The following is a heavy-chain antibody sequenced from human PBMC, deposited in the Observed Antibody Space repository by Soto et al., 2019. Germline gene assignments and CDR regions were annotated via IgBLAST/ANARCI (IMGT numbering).Heavy chain of an antibody. D-gene: IGHD3-3*01. CDR1: GGSVSWYY. V-gene: IGHV4-34*01. Sequence: PATLPDTYAVSGGSVSWYYWTWLRQPPGKELEWMGELTHSGSTDYNPALKSRVTMSVDKSKNQFSLRETSVTAADTAGYYCARARFDSWSHIYYGLDVWGQGTTVT. CDR3: ARARFDSWSHIYYGLDV. CDR2: LTHSGST. J-gene: IGHJ6*02.